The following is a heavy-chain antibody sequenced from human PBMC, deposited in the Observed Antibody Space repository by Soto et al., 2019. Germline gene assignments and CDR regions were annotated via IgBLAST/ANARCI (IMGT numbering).Heavy chain of an antibody. D-gene: IGHD5-12*01. CDR1: GFTFSGSA. V-gene: IGHV3-23*01. Sequence: EVQLSESGGGLVQPGGSLRLSCGGAGFTFSGSAVSWVRQAPGRGLEWVSGISGGGSTEYADSVKCRFGISRDNSKDTVYLYMNSLRDDDTAVYYCARQKGDIVARPPDHWGQGIQVTVSS. J-gene: IGHJ4*02. CDR2: ISGGGST. CDR3: ARQKGDIVARPPDH.